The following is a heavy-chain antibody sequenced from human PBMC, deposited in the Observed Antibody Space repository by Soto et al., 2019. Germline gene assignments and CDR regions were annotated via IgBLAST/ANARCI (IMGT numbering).Heavy chain of an antibody. V-gene: IGHV4-59*08. CDR2: IYYSGST. CDR3: ARHKQREGYYFGS. CDR1: GGSIISYY. Sequence: QVQLQESGPGLVKPSETLSLTCTVSGGSIISYYWSWIRLPPGKGLEWIGYIYYSGSTKYNPSLKSRVTRSVDTSKNQFSLKLSSVAAADTAVDYCARHKQREGYYFGSWGQGTLVTVSS. D-gene: IGHD6-25*01. J-gene: IGHJ4*02.